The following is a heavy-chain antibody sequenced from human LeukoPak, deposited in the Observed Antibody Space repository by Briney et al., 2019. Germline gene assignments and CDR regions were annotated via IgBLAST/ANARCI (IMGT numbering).Heavy chain of an antibody. CDR1: GYTFTGYY. D-gene: IGHD4-17*01. J-gene: IGHJ6*03. CDR2: INPNSGGT. V-gene: IGHV1-2*02. Sequence: GASVKVSCKASGYTFTGYYMHWVRQAPGQGLEWMGWINPNSGGTNYAQKFQGRVTMTRDTSISTAYMELSRLRSDDTAVYYCARAKSPEYGYYYYYMDVWGKGTTVTVSS. CDR3: ARAKSPEYGYYYYYMDV.